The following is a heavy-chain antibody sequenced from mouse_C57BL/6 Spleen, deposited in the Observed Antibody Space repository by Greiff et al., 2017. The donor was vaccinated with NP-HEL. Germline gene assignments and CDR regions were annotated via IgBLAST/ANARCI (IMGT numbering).Heavy chain of an antibody. CDR1: GFNIKDYY. J-gene: IGHJ3*01. D-gene: IGHD1-1*01. CDR3: ASEEGYYYFAY. CDR2: IDPEDGET. Sequence: EVKLMESGAELVKPGASVKLSCTASGFNIKDYYMHWVKQRTEQGLEWIGRIDPEDGETKYAPKFQGKATITADTSSNTAYLQLSSLTSEDTAVYYCASEEGYYYFAYWGQGTLVTVSA. V-gene: IGHV14-2*01.